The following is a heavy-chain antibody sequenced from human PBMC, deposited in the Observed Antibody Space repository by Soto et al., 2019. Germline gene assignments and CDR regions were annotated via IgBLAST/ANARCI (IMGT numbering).Heavy chain of an antibody. CDR2: IIPILGIA. CDR1: GGTFSSYT. J-gene: IGHJ4*02. V-gene: IGHV1-69*04. Sequence: SVKVSCKASGGTFSSYTISWVRQAPGQGLEWMGRIIPILGIANYAQKFQGRVTVTADKSTSTAYMELSSLRSEDTAVYYCARELLEAVAGTSFDYWGQGTLVTVSS. CDR3: ARELLEAVAGTSFDY. D-gene: IGHD6-19*01.